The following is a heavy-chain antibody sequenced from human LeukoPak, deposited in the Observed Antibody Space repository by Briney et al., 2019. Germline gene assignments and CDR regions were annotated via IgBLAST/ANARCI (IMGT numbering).Heavy chain of an antibody. D-gene: IGHD3-10*01. V-gene: IGHV1-69*13. Sequence: SVKVSCKASGGTFSGYAISWVRQAPGQGLEWMGGIIPIFGTANYAQKFQGRVTITADESTSTAYMELSSLRSEDTAAYYCARSGGESYYYYYMDVWGKGTTVTISS. J-gene: IGHJ6*03. CDR3: ARSGGESYYYYYMDV. CDR2: IIPIFGTA. CDR1: GGTFSGYA.